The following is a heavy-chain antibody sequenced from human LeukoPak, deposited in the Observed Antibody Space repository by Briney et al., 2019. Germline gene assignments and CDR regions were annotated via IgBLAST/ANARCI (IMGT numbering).Heavy chain of an antibody. J-gene: IGHJ4*02. D-gene: IGHD3-22*01. V-gene: IGHV4-59*12. CDR1: GGSISSYY. CDR2: IYYSGST. Sequence: SETLSLTCTVSGGSISSYYWSWIRQPPGKGLEWIGYIYYSGSTNYNPSLKSRVTISVDTSKKQLSLKLSSVTAADTAVYYCARDYYDSSGYYYFDYWGQGTLVTVSS. CDR3: ARDYYDSSGYYYFDY.